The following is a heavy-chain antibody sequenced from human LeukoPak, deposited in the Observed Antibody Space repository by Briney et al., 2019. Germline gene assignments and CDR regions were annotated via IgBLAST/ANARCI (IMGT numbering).Heavy chain of an antibody. Sequence: GVSLRLSCAASGFTSSSYAMSWVRQAPGKGLEWVSTFSGSAGSTYYADSVKGRFTISRDNSKNTVYLQMNSLRVEDTAVYYCAKDRWTTVVRDLDYWGQGTLVTVSS. CDR2: FSGSAGST. V-gene: IGHV3-23*01. CDR3: AKDRWTTVVRDLDY. CDR1: GFTSSSYA. D-gene: IGHD4-23*01. J-gene: IGHJ4*02.